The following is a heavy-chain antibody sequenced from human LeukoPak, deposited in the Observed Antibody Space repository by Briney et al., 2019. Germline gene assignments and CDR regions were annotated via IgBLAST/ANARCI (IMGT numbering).Heavy chain of an antibody. CDR1: GGSTASSSNY. J-gene: IGHJ6*02. V-gene: IGHV4-39*01. CDR3: ARPRIQPPVLKDV. D-gene: IGHD5-18*01. CDR2: MYFPGST. Sequence: SETLSLTCTVSGGSTASSSNYWGWLRQSPGKGLDWIAIMYFPGSTYYNPPPKTRFSRTVDTSMYKFSLKLTAVTAADTAVYYCARPRIQPPVLKDVWGQGTTVTVSS.